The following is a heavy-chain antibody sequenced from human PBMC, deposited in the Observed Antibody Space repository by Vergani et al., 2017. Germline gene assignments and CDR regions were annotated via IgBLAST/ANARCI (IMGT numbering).Heavy chain of an antibody. CDR2: IWHDGGNK. CDR3: VRDRYEGTSPYNGRLLGH. V-gene: IGHV3-33*01. CDR1: GFTVTNYA. J-gene: IGHJ4*02. D-gene: IGHD1-1*01. Sequence: QVQLVGSGGGVVQPGRSLRLSCVMSGFTVTNYAIFWVRQAPGKGLEWVSVIWHDGGNKHFADSVAGRFAISRDDSKKTVYLEMTNLRAEDTALYYCVRDRYEGTSPYNGRLLGHWGQGTRVTVSS.